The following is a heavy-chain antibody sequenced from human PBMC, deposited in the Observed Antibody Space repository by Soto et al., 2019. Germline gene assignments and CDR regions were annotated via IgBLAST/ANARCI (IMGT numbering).Heavy chain of an antibody. Sequence: SETLSLTCTVSGGSISSGDYYWSWIRQPPGKGLEWIGYIYYSGSTDYNPSLKSRVTISVDTSKNQFSLKLSSVTAADTAVYYCARDSKLALDYWGQGTLVTVSS. CDR2: IYYSGST. CDR3: ARDSKLALDY. CDR1: GGSISSGDYY. D-gene: IGHD6-13*01. V-gene: IGHV4-30-4*01. J-gene: IGHJ4*02.